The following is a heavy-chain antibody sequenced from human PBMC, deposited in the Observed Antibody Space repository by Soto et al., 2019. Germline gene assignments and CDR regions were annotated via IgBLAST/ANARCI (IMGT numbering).Heavy chain of an antibody. J-gene: IGHJ3*02. V-gene: IGHV4-59*08. CDR2: IYYSGST. D-gene: IGHD3-10*01. CDR3: ARRCRGVFAI. CDR1: GGSISSYY. Sequence: SETLSLACTVSGGSISSYYWSWIRQPPGKGLEWIGYIYYSGSTNYNPSLKSRVTISVDTSKNQFSLKLSSVTAADTAVYYCARRCRGVFAIWGQGTMVTVSS.